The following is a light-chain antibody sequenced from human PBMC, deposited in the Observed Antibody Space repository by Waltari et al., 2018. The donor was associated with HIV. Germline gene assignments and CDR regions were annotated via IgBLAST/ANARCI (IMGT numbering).Light chain of an antibody. CDR1: QSISNN. Sequence: DIVMTQSPATLSVSPGERATLSCRASQSISNNLAWYQQRPGQAPRLLIYGASSRATGIPDRFSGSGSGTDFTLTISRLEPKDFAVYYCQQYGSSPRTFGQGTKVEIK. CDR3: QQYGSSPRT. J-gene: IGKJ1*01. V-gene: IGKV3-20*01. CDR2: GAS.